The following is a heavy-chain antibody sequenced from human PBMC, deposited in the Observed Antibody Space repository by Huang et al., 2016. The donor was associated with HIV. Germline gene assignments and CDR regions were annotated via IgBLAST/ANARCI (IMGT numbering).Heavy chain of an antibody. CDR1: GGGSSSYA. Sequence: QVQLVQSGAEVKKPGSSVKLSCQSSGGGSSSYAISWVRQARGQGLEWMGGIHPIFGTTDYAPRFQGRVTITAEESTNTAYIELSSLEYDDTALYYCARSGPRWGLATIWTLVYWGQGTLVTVSS. CDR2: IHPIFGTT. CDR3: ARSGPRWGLATIWTLVY. D-gene: IGHD5-12*01. V-gene: IGHV1-69*13. J-gene: IGHJ4*02.